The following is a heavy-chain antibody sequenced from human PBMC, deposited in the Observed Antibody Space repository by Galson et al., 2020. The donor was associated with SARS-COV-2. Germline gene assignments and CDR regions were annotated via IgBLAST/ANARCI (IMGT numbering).Heavy chain of an antibody. D-gene: IGHD2-8*01. CDR2: ISYDESNK. CDR3: ARELSYYGMDV. V-gene: IGHV3-30*03. CDR1: GFTFSTYG. J-gene: IGHJ6*02. Sequence: SLKISCAASGFTFSTYGMHWVRQAPGKGLEWVAVISYDESNKYYADSVKGRFTISRDNSKNTLYLQINSLRAEDTAVYYCARELSYYGMDVWGQGTTVTVSS.